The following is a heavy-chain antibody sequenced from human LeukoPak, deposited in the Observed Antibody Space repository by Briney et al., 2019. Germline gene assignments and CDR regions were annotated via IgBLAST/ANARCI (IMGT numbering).Heavy chain of an antibody. CDR2: IKQDGSQK. V-gene: IGHV3-7*01. Sequence: PGGSLRLSCAASGFTFSSYWMSWVRQAPGKGLEWVANIKQDGSQKYYVDSVKGRFSISRDNAKNSLYLQMNSLRAEDTAVYYCARDSHNYYDSTPFSAPFDYWGQGTLVTVSS. CDR3: ARDSHNYYDSTPFSAPFDY. J-gene: IGHJ4*02. CDR1: GFTFSSYW. D-gene: IGHD3-22*01.